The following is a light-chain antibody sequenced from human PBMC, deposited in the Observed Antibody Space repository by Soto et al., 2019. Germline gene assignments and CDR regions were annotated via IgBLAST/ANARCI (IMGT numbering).Light chain of an antibody. CDR1: NIGSKS. CDR3: QVWDSRSDHYV. V-gene: IGLV3-21*02. Sequence: SYELTQPPSVSVAPGQTARITCGGTNIGSKSVHWYQQKPGQAPVLVVYDDSDRPSGIPERFSGSNSGNTATLTISGVEAGDEADYYCQVWDSRSDHYVFGTGTKLTVL. CDR2: DDS. J-gene: IGLJ1*01.